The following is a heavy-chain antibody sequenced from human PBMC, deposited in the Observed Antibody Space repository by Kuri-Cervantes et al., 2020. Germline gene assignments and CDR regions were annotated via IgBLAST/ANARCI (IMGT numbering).Heavy chain of an antibody. V-gene: IGHV1-18*01. D-gene: IGHD6-13*01. Sequence: ASVKVSCKASGYTFTSYGVTWVRQAPGQGLEWMGWISGYNGNTNYAQNLQGRVTLTTDRFTSTAYMELSSLRSEDTAVYYCARGAGYSSSWYENWFDPWGQGTLVTVSS. CDR3: ARGAGYSSSWYENWFDP. CDR1: GYTFTSYG. J-gene: IGHJ5*02. CDR2: ISGYNGNT.